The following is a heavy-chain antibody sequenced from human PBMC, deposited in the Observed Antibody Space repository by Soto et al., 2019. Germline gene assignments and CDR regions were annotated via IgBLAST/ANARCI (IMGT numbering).Heavy chain of an antibody. Sequence: SDPLSQTFPICGWAFSVYYWSRICQPPGKGLDWIGEINHSGSTNYNPSLKSRVTISVDTSKNQFSLKLSSVTAADTAVYYCARGAAYYDILTGYRAFDIWGQGTMVT. V-gene: IGHV4-34*01. D-gene: IGHD3-9*01. J-gene: IGHJ3*02. CDR1: GWAFSVYY. CDR3: ARGAAYYDILTGYRAFDI. CDR2: INHSGST.